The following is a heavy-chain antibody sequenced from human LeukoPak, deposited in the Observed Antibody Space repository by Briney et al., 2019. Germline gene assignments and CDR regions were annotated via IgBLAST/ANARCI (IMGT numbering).Heavy chain of an antibody. J-gene: IGHJ4*02. V-gene: IGHV3-21*05. CDR1: GFTFSSYE. D-gene: IGHD6-19*01. CDR2: ISSSSSYT. CDR3: ARERPSGWYDY. Sequence: GGSLRLSCAASGFTFSSYEMNWVRQAPGKGLEWVSYISSSSSYTNYADSVKGRFTISRDNAKNSLYLQMNSLRAEDTAVYYCARERPSGWYDYWGQGTLVTVSS.